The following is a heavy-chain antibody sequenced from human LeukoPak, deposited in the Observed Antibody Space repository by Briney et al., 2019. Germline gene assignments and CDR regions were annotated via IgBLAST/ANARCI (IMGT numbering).Heavy chain of an antibody. CDR1: GFTFTSSA. CDR2: INPNSGGT. V-gene: IGHV1-2*02. J-gene: IGHJ4*02. D-gene: IGHD5-24*01. CDR3: ARDDIEMATISY. Sequence: GASVKVSCKASGFTFTSSAMQWVRQAPGQGLEWMGWINPNSGGTNYAQKFQGRVTMTRDTSISTAYMELSRLRSDDTAVYYCARDDIEMATISYWGQGTLVTVSS.